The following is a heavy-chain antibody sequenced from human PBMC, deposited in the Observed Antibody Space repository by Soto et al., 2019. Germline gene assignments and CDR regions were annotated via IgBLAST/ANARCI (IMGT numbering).Heavy chain of an antibody. CDR3: AREPATYYYDSSGSDY. V-gene: IGHV1-46*01. D-gene: IGHD3-22*01. CDR1: GFTFSAYY. Sequence: ASVKVSCKASGFTFSAYYIYWVRQAPGQGLEWMGIINPNGGGTSNAQKFQGRVTMTRDTSTSTVYMELSSLRSEDTAVYYCAREPATYYYDSSGSDYWGQGTLVTVFS. CDR2: INPNGGGT. J-gene: IGHJ4*02.